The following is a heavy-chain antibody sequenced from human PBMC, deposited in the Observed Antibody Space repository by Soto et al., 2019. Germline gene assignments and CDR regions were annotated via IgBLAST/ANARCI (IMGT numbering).Heavy chain of an antibody. J-gene: IGHJ4*02. CDR3: ARGDFEY. Sequence: EVQLVESGGGLVQPGGSLRLSCAACGFTVSNSYMSWVRQAPGKGLEWVSIIYSGGSTYYADSVKGRFTISRDKSKNTLYLQMNSLRAEDTAVYYCARGDFEYWGQGTLVTVSS. V-gene: IGHV3-66*01. CDR2: IYSGGST. CDR1: GFTVSNSY.